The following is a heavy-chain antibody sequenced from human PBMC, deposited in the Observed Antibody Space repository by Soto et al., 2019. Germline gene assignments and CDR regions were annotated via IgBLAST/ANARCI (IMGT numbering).Heavy chain of an antibody. CDR1: GYTFTSYD. V-gene: IGHV1-8*01. D-gene: IGHD2-8*01. J-gene: IGHJ6*02. CDR3: ARAYSLKLIVLIQVGYYGMDV. CDR2: MNPNSGNT. Sequence: ASVKVSCKASGYTFTSYDINWVRQATGQGLEWMGWMNPNSGNTGYAQKFQGRVTMTRNTSISTAYMELSSLRSEDTAVHYCARAYSLKLIVLIQVGYYGMDVWGQGTTVTVSS.